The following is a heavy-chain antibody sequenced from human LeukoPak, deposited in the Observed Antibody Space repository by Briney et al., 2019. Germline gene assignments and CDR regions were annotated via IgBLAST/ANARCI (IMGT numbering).Heavy chain of an antibody. Sequence: GGSLRLSCAASGFAFSSYAMTWVRQAPGKGLEWVSGISDSGGTTYYADSVKGRFTISRDNSKNSLYLQMNSLRAEDTAVYYCGTGWAVDFWGQGTLVTVSS. CDR2: ISDSGGTT. D-gene: IGHD5-24*01. V-gene: IGHV3-23*01. J-gene: IGHJ4*02. CDR1: GFAFSSYA. CDR3: GTGWAVDF.